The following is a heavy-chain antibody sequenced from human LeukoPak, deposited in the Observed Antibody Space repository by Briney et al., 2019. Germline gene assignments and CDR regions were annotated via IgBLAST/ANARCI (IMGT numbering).Heavy chain of an antibody. CDR1: GFTVSSNY. D-gene: IGHD3-3*01. CDR3: ARDPEWSGGY. Sequence: GGSLRLSCAASGFTVSSNYMSWVRQAPGKGLEWVSIIYSDEDTYYADSVKGRFAISRDNSKNMVYLQMNSLRAEYTATYYCARDPEWSGGYWGQGTLVTVSS. CDR2: IYSDEDT. V-gene: IGHV3-53*01. J-gene: IGHJ4*02.